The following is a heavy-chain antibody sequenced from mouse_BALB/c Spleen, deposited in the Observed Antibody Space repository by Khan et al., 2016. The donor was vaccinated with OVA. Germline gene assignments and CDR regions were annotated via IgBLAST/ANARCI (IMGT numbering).Heavy chain of an antibody. CDR3: ARSTYRYAFAY. V-gene: IGHV3-8*02. Sequence: EVQLQESGPSLVKPSQTLSLTCSVTGDSITSGYWSWIRKFPGNKLEYMGYMISTGYTYYNPSLKSRISIPRHPSKNQYSLQLNSVTTEDTATSYCARSTYRYAFAYGGQGTLVTVSA. J-gene: IGHJ3*01. CDR2: MISTGYT. D-gene: IGHD2-14*01. CDR1: GDSITSGY.